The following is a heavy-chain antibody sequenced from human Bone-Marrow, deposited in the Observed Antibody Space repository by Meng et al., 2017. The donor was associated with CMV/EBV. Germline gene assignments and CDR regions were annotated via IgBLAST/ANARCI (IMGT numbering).Heavy chain of an antibody. CDR2: IKQDGSEK. V-gene: IGHV3-7*01. D-gene: IGHD6-6*01. CDR3: AREGGSSSLSFHYYGMDV. CDR1: GFTFSSYW. J-gene: IGHJ6*02. Sequence: GESLKISCVASGFTFSSYWMTWVRQAPGKGLEWVANIKQDGSEKYYVDSVKGRFTISRDNAKNSLYLQMNSLRAGDTAVYYCAREGGSSSLSFHYYGMDVWGQGTTVTVSS.